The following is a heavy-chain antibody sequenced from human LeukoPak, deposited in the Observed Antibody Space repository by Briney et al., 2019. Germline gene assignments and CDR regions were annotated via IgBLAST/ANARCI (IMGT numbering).Heavy chain of an antibody. Sequence: GGSLRLSCAASGFTFSSYSMNWVRQAPGKGLEWVSSISSSSGYIYYADSMKGRFTISRDNAKNSLYLQMNSLRAEDTAVYYCARPDYYDSSYDYWGQGTLVTVSS. D-gene: IGHD3-22*01. CDR2: ISSSSGYI. CDR3: ARPDYYDSSYDY. V-gene: IGHV3-21*01. CDR1: GFTFSSYS. J-gene: IGHJ4*02.